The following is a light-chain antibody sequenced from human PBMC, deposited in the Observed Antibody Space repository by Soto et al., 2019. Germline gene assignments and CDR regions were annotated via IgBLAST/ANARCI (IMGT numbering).Light chain of an antibody. V-gene: IGKV3-20*01. CDR1: QSVSTSY. Sequence: EIVLTQSPGTLSLSPGERATLSCRASQSVSTSYLAWYQQKPGQAPRLLIYGASSRATGIPDRFSGSGSGADFTHTISRLEPEDFAVYYCQQYGSVPLTFGGGTKEEIK. J-gene: IGKJ4*01. CDR2: GAS. CDR3: QQYGSVPLT.